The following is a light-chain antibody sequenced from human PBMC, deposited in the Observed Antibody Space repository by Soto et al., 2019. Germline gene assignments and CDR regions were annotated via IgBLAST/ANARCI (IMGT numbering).Light chain of an antibody. Sequence: ALTQPASVSGSPGQSITISCTGTSSDIGNYNLVSWYQQHPGKAPKVMIYEVTKRPSGVSNRFSGSKSGNTASLTISGLQAEDEADYYCCSYAGSSTSYVFGTGTKVTVL. V-gene: IGLV2-23*02. J-gene: IGLJ1*01. CDR2: EVT. CDR3: CSYAGSSTSYV. CDR1: SSDIGNYNL.